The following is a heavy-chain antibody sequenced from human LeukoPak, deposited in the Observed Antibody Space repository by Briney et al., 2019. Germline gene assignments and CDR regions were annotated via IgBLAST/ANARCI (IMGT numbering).Heavy chain of an antibody. J-gene: IGHJ4*02. CDR3: ARGLVPPDY. V-gene: IGHV3-7*01. D-gene: IGHD6-6*01. Sequence: PGGSLRLSCAASGFTFSIYWMTWVRQAPGKGLEWVANIKEDGSEKYYVDSVKGRFTISRDNAKNSLYLQMNRLRAEDTAVYYCARGLVPPDYWGQGTQVTVSS. CDR1: GFTFSIYW. CDR2: IKEDGSEK.